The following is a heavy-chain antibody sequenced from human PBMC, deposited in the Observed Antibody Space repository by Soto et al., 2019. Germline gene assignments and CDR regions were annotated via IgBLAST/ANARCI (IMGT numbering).Heavy chain of an antibody. Sequence: GASVKVSCKASGGTFSSYAISWVRQAPGQGLEWMGGIIPIFGTANYAQKFQGRVTITADESTSTAYMELSSLRSEDTAVYYCASQGLHYGPPYYYGMDVWGQGTTVTVSS. D-gene: IGHD4-17*01. CDR3: ASQGLHYGPPYYYGMDV. CDR1: GGTFSSYA. J-gene: IGHJ6*02. V-gene: IGHV1-69*13. CDR2: IIPIFGTA.